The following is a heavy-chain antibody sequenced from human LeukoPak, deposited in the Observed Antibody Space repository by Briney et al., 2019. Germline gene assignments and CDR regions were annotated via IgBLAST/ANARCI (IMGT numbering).Heavy chain of an antibody. CDR3: AKDSSSRSFDY. J-gene: IGHJ4*02. V-gene: IGHV3-30*04. Sequence: PGRSLRLSCAASGFTFSSYAMHWVRQAPGKGLEWVAVISYDGSNKYYADSVKGRFTISRDNSKNTLYLQMNSLRAEDTAVYYCAKDSSSRSFDYWGQGTLVTVSS. D-gene: IGHD6-13*01. CDR1: GFTFSSYA. CDR2: ISYDGSNK.